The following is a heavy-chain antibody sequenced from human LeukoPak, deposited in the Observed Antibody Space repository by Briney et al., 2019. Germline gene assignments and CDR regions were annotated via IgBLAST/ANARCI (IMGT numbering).Heavy chain of an antibody. CDR2: INSDGNST. CDR1: GFTFSSYW. V-gene: IGHV3-74*03. CDR3: AREYSTWLVAIDY. J-gene: IGHJ4*02. Sequence: GGSLRLSCAASGFTFSSYWMHWVRQAPGKGLVWVSHINSDGNSTTYADSVKGRFTISRDNAKNTLYLQMNSLRAEDTAVYYCAREYSTWLVAIDYWGQGTLVTVSS. D-gene: IGHD6-13*01.